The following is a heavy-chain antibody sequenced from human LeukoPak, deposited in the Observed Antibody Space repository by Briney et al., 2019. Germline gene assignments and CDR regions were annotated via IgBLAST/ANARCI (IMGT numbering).Heavy chain of an antibody. CDR2: ISGSGGST. V-gene: IGHV3-23*01. CDR3: AKDLSYDYGGNSYYYYGMDV. Sequence: PGGSLRLSCAASGFTFSSYAMSWVRQAPGKGLEWVSAISGSGGSTYYADSVKGRFTISRDNSKNTLYLQMNSLRAEDTAVYYCAKDLSYDYGGNSYYYYGMDVWGQGPRSPSP. CDR1: GFTFSSYA. D-gene: IGHD4-23*01. J-gene: IGHJ6*02.